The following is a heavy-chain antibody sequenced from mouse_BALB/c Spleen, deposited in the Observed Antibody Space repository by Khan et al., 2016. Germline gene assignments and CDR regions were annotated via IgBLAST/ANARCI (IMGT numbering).Heavy chain of an antibody. D-gene: IGHD2-4*01. CDR3: ARGNSYYDYDY. CDR1: GYTFTSYW. Sequence: QVQLKQSGAELARPGASVKLSCKASGYTFTSYWMQWVKQRPGQGLEWIGAIYPGDGDTRYTQKFKGKATLPADKSSSTAYMQLSSLASEDSAVSYCARGNSYYDYDYWGQGTTLTVSS. V-gene: IGHV1-87*01. J-gene: IGHJ2*01. CDR2: IYPGDGDT.